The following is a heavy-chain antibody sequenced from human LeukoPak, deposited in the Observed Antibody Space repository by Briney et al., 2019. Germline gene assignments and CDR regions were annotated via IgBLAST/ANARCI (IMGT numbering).Heavy chain of an antibody. J-gene: IGHJ4*02. CDR1: GLTVSSNY. V-gene: IGHV3-66*01. Sequence: GGSLRLSCVPSGLTVSSNYMSWVRQVPGKGLEWVSVTYSGGSTDYADSVKGRFTISRDNSKSTLYLQMNTLRVEDTAVYYCAGGLGYARTYWGQGTLVTVSS. CDR2: TYSGGST. CDR3: AGGLGYARTY. D-gene: IGHD2-2*01.